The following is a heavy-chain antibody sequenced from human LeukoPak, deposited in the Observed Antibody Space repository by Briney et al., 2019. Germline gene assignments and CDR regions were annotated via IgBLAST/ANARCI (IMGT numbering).Heavy chain of an antibody. J-gene: IGHJ4*02. V-gene: IGHV4-39*07. CDR3: ARGDTAMVSDVPFDY. Sequence: SETLSLTCTVSGGSISSSSYYWGWIRQPPGKGLEWIGSIYYSGSTYYNPSLKSRVTISVDTSKNQFSLKLSSVTAADTAVYYCARGDTAMVSDVPFDYWGQGTLVAVSS. CDR1: GGSISSSSYY. D-gene: IGHD5-18*01. CDR2: IYYSGST.